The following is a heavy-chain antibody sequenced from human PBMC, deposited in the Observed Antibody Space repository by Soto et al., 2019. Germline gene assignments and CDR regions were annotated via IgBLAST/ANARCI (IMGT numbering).Heavy chain of an antibody. CDR2: IIPILGIP. CDR1: GGTFSSYT. CDR3: AREATTMVRGSDWFDP. D-gene: IGHD3-10*01. V-gene: IGHV1-69*08. Sequence: QVQLVQSGAEVKKPGSSVKVSCKASGGTFSSYTISWVRQAPGQGLEWMGRIIPILGIPDYAQKFQGRVTITADKSTRTAYMELSSLISEDTAVYYWAREATTMVRGSDWFDPWGQGTLVTVSS. J-gene: IGHJ5*02.